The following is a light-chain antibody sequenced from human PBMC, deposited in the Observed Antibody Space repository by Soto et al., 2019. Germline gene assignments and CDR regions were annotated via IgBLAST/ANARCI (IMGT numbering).Light chain of an antibody. V-gene: IGKV1-6*01. J-gene: IGKJ1*01. CDR3: LQLYNYPRT. CDR1: QAIRSD. Sequence: AIQMTQSPASLSPSVGDRVTITCRASQAIRSDLAWYQQKPVMATKFLIFAASNLQRGFPARFSGSGSGTDFTITIRSLQPSDFATYYCLQLYNYPRTFGQGTKL. CDR2: AAS.